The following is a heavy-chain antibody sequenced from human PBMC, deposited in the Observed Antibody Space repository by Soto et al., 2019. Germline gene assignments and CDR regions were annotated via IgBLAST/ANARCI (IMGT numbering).Heavy chain of an antibody. D-gene: IGHD1-1*01. CDR2: ISYSGSS. J-gene: IGHJ4*02. Sequence: QMQLQESGPGLVKPSETLSLTCTVSGGSITSSNYYWDWIRQPPGKGLEWIGTISYSGSSYYNPSLRSRVTISVDTSKNQFSLKLSSVTAADTAVFYCARRHFWNHNAFEYLDYWGQGTLVTVSS. CDR1: GGSITSSNYY. V-gene: IGHV4-39*01. CDR3: ARRHFWNHNAFEYLDY.